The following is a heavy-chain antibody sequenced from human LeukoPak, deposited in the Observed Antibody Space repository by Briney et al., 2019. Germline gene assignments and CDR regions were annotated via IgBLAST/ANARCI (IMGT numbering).Heavy chain of an antibody. CDR1: GGSFSGYY. CDR2: VNHSGST. J-gene: IGHJ4*02. CDR3: ASSRGFDY. D-gene: IGHD5-24*01. Sequence: PSETLSLTCAVYGGSFSGYYWSWIRQPPGKGLEWIGEVNHSGSTNYNPSLKSRVTISLDTSKNQFSLKLSSVTAADTAVYYCASSRGFDYWGQGTLVTVSS. V-gene: IGHV4-34*01.